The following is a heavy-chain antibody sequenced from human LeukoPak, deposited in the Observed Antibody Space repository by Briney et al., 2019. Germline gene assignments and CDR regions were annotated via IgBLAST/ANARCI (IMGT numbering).Heavy chain of an antibody. J-gene: IGHJ3*02. CDR3: ARSGNYHVLAFDI. V-gene: IGHV6-1*01. D-gene: IGHD1-26*01. CDR1: GDSVSSISAA. CDR2: TYYRSKWYN. Sequence: SQTLSLTCAISGDSVSSISAAWNWIRQSPSRGLEWLGRTYYRSKWYNDYAVHVKSRISINPDTSKNQFSLQLNSVIPEDTAVYYCARSGNYHVLAFDIWGQGTEVTVSA.